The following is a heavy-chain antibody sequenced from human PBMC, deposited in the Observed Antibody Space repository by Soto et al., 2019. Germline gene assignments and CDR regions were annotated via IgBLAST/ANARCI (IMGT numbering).Heavy chain of an antibody. CDR2: ILYDESDQ. J-gene: IGHJ4*02. D-gene: IGHD1-26*01. Sequence: GGSLRLSCSASGFTFSDYTMHWVRQAPGRGLEWVAIILYDESDQYYSDSVKGRFTISRDNSKHTLYLQMHSLTTEDTAVYYCAKDGTHLWSKQYYFDSWGQGALVTVS. V-gene: IGHV3-30*18. CDR1: GFTFSDYT. CDR3: AKDGTHLWSKQYYFDS.